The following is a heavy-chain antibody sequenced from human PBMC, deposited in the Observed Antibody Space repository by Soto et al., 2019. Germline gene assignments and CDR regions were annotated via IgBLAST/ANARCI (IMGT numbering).Heavy chain of an antibody. D-gene: IGHD3-22*01. Sequence: GGSLRLSCAASGFTFSSYAMHWVRQAPGKGLEWVALISFDGNNKYYADSVKGRFTISRDDSKNTMYLQMNSLRAEDTAVYYCAKNTYYSDTSGYYPFDYWGQRTLVTVSS. V-gene: IGHV3-30*18. CDR2: ISFDGNNK. J-gene: IGHJ4*02. CDR1: GFTFSSYA. CDR3: AKNTYYSDTSGYYPFDY.